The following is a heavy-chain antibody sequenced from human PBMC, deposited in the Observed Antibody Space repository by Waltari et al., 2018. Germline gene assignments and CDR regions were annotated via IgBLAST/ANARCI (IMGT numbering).Heavy chain of an antibody. CDR2: ISSDGSGK. Sequence: QVEESGGGVVQPGGSLRLSCVASGYPFNNYGMHWVRQAPGKGREWLEVISSDGSGKYYADSVKGRFTMSRDNSKNMVYLQMNSLRPEDTAVYYCAKAGGIYNYPLDPWGQGTLVTVSS. D-gene: IGHD1-26*01. CDR3: AKAGGIYNYPLDP. J-gene: IGHJ5*02. CDR1: GYPFNNYG. V-gene: IGHV3-30*18.